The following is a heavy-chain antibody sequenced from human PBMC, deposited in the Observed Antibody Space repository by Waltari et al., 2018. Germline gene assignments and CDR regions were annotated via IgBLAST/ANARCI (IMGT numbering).Heavy chain of an antibody. CDR2: IYYSGST. CDR3: AREAVVVPAAPNYYYYYMDV. CDR1: GGSISSYY. V-gene: IGHV4-59*01. J-gene: IGHJ6*03. D-gene: IGHD2-2*01. Sequence: QVQLQESGPGLVKPSETLSLTCTVSGGSISSYYWSWIRQPPGKGLEWIGYIYYSGSTNYNPSLKSRVTISVDTSKNQFSLKLSSVTAEDTAVYYCAREAVVVPAAPNYYYYYMDVWGKGTTVTVSS.